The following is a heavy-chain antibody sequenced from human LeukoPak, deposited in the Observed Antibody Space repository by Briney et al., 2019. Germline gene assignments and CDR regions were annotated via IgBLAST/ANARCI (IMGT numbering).Heavy chain of an antibody. J-gene: IGHJ4*02. V-gene: IGHV1-18*01. CDR3: ARGPGGSGYYYYFDY. D-gene: IGHD3-3*01. CDR1: GYSFPSYG. Sequence: ASVKVSCKASGYSFPSYGITWVRQAPGQGLEWMGRISVYNGQTTYSQKFQGRVTMTTDTSTSTAYMELRSLRSDDTAVYYCARGPGGSGYYYYFDYWGQGTLVTVSS. CDR2: ISVYNGQT.